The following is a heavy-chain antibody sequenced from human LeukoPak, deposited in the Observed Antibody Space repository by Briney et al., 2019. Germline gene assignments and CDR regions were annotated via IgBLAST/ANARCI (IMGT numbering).Heavy chain of an antibody. V-gene: IGHV3-7*01. J-gene: IGHJ5*02. CDR1: GFTFTNNW. CDR2: VNEDGSEK. Sequence: GGSLRLSCAASGFTFTNNWMTWFRQAPGKGLEWVANVNEDGSEKNYVDSVKGRFTISRDNAKNSVYLQMNNLRVEETAVYYCARGKGWIDPWGQGTLVTVSS. CDR3: ARGKGWIDP.